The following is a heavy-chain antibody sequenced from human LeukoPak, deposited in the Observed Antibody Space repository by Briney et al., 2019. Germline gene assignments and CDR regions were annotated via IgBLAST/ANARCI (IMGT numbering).Heavy chain of an antibody. V-gene: IGHV3-23*01. J-gene: IGHJ4*02. Sequence: GGSLRLSCAASGFTFSSYAMSWVRQAPGKGLEGVSLITYDGNTYYADSVKGRFTVSRDNSKNTVYLQMNSLTAEDTAVYYCAKDWPGMYWGQGTLVTVSS. D-gene: IGHD3-10*01. CDR3: AKDWPGMY. CDR1: GFTFSSYA. CDR2: ITYDGNT.